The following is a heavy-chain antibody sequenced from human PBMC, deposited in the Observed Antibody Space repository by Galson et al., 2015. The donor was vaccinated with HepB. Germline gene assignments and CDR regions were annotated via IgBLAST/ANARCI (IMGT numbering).Heavy chain of an antibody. Sequence: SLRLSCAASGFTFSNFWMSWVRQAPGKGLEWVANIKTDGSEKYYVDSVKGRFTISRDNAKNSLYLQMNRLRAEDTAVYYCARDSVMCTGCAFDVWGQGTLVTVSS. D-gene: IGHD5/OR15-5a*01. V-gene: IGHV3-7*05. CDR2: IKTDGSEK. J-gene: IGHJ3*01. CDR3: ARDSVMCTGCAFDV. CDR1: GFTFSNFW.